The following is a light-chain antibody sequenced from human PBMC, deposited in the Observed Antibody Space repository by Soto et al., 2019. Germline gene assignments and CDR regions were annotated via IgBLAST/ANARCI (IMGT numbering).Light chain of an antibody. CDR2: ATS. CDR1: ESVSTTC. J-gene: IGKJ2*03. Sequence: EIVLTQSPGSLSLSPGEGATLSCRASESVSTTCLAWYQLKPGQAPRLVIYATSSRAAGIPDRFRGSGSGTQFTLTISSLEPEDVGVYFCQQYGNSPPYSFRQGTKLEIK. V-gene: IGKV3-20*01. CDR3: QQYGNSPPYS.